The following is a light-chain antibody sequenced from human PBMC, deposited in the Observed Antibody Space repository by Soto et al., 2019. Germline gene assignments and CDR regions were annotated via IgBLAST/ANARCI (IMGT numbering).Light chain of an antibody. CDR3: QQVKSYPVT. V-gene: IGKV1-9*01. J-gene: IGKJ1*01. CDR2: AAS. CDR1: QGMSSS. Sequence: DIQLTQSPSFLSASIGDRVTITCRASQGMSSSLAWYQQKPGKAPKLLIYAASTLQSGVPSRFSGSGYGTEFTLTISSLQPEDFATYYCQQVKSYPVTFGQGTKVDIK.